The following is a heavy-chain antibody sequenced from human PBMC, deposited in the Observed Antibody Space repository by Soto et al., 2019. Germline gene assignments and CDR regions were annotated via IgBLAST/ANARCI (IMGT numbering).Heavy chain of an antibody. CDR3: ARVGYYYDSSGYYQGGGFFDY. J-gene: IGHJ4*02. CDR2: IYYSGST. CDR1: GGSISSYY. Sequence: QVQLQESGPGLVKPSETLSLTCTVSGGSISSYYWSWIRQPPGKGLEWIGYIYYSGSTNYNPSLKSRVTISVDTSKNHFSLKLSSVTDADTAVYYCARVGYYYDSSGYYQGGGFFDYWGQGTLVTVSS. D-gene: IGHD3-22*01. V-gene: IGHV4-59*01.